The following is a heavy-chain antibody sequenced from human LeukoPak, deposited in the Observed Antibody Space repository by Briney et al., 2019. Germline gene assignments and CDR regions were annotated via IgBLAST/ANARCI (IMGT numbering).Heavy chain of an antibody. CDR1: GFTFSSFG. CDR2: ISGSGSIT. J-gene: IGHJ4*02. Sequence: GGTLRLSCAASGFTFSSFGMGWVRQAPGKGLEWVSTISGSGSITYYADSMKGRFTISRDNSKNTLYLQVNSLRAEDTAVYYCARADRLGAALLASFDYWGRGTLVTVSS. CDR3: ARADRLGAALLASFDY. D-gene: IGHD3-16*01. V-gene: IGHV3-23*01.